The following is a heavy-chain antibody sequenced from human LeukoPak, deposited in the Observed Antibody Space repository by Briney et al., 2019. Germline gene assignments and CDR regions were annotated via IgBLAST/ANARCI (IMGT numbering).Heavy chain of an antibody. D-gene: IGHD3-9*01. V-gene: IGHV1-2*02. CDR1: GYTFTGYY. CDR3: ARDHVLRYFDWLPGWFDP. Sequence: ASVKVSCEASGYTFTGYYMHWVRQAPGQGLEWMGWINPNSGGTNYAQKFQGRVTMTRDTSISTAYMELSRLRSDDTAVYYCARDHVLRYFDWLPGWFDPWGQGTLVTVSS. J-gene: IGHJ5*02. CDR2: INPNSGGT.